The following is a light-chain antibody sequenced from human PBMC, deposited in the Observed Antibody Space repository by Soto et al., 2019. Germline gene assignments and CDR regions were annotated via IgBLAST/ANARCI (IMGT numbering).Light chain of an antibody. J-gene: IGKJ4*01. CDR2: DAS. V-gene: IGKV1-13*02. Sequence: AIQLTQSPSSLSASVGDRVTITCRASQGISSALAWYQQKPGKAPKLLIYDASSLESGVPSRFSGSGCGTDFTLTISSLQPEDFATYYCQQFNSYPPSLTFGGGTKVEIK. CDR1: QGISSA. CDR3: QQFNSYPPSLT.